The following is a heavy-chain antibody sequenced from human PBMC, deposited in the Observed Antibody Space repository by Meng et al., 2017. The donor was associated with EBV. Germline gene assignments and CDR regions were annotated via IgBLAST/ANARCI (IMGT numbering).Heavy chain of an antibody. Sequence: QVQLVQSGSELKKPGASVKVPCKASGYTFTSYAMNWVRQAPGQGLEWLGGFLPTLGAPNYAQKFHGRVSITADESTSTHYMDLSSLRSEDTAVYYCASESGRGYTPDYWGQGTLVTVSS. D-gene: IGHD3-10*01. J-gene: IGHJ4*02. CDR1: GYTFTSYA. V-gene: IGHV1-69*01. CDR2: FLPTLGAP. CDR3: ASESGRGYTPDY.